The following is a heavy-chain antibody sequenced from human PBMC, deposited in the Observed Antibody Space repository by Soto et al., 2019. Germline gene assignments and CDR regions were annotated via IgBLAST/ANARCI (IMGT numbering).Heavy chain of an antibody. Sequence: GGSLRLSCAASGFTFSSYGMHWVRQAPGKGLEWVAVISYDGSNKYYADSVKGRFTISRDNSKNTLYLQMNSLRAEDTAVYYCAKEYYYDSSGPGYWGQGTLVTVSS. CDR3: AKEYYYDSSGPGY. J-gene: IGHJ4*02. V-gene: IGHV3-30*18. CDR1: GFTFSSYG. CDR2: ISYDGSNK. D-gene: IGHD3-22*01.